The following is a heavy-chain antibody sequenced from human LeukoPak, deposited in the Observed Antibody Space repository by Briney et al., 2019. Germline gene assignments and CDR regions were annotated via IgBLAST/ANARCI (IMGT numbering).Heavy chain of an antibody. D-gene: IGHD2-2*01. V-gene: IGHV5-10-1*01. CDR1: GYSFTSYW. Sequence: HGESLKISCKGPGYSFTSYWISWVRQMPGKGLEWMGRIDPSDSYTNYSPSFQGHVTISADKSISTAYLQWSSLKASDTAMYYCARLITRYCSSTSCYAGAFDIWGQGTMVTVSS. CDR3: ARLITRYCSSTSCYAGAFDI. CDR2: IDPSDSYT. J-gene: IGHJ3*02.